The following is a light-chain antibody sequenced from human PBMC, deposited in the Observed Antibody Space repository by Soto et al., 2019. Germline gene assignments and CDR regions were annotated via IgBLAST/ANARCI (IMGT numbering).Light chain of an antibody. V-gene: IGLV2-14*01. CDR1: SSDIGGYNF. CDR2: EVS. CDR3: SSFTATNTYVI. J-gene: IGLJ2*01. Sequence: QSALTQPVSVSGSPGQSITISCTGTSSDIGGYNFVSWYQQHPGKAPKLMIYEVSNRPSGVSNRFSASKSGNTASLTISGLQADDAADYYCSSFTATNTYVIFGGGTKVTVL.